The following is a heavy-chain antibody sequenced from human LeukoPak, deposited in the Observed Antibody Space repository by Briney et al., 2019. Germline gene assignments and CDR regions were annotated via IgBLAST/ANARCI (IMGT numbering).Heavy chain of an antibody. CDR2: INSDGSST. CDR1: GFPFDDYA. J-gene: IGHJ4*02. Sequence: PGGSLRLSCVASGFPFDDYAMHWVRQAPGKGLVWVSRINSDGSSTSYADSVKGRFTISRDNAKNTLYLQMNSLRAEDTAVYYCARYCSGGSCYPGSLDYWGQGTLVTVSS. V-gene: IGHV3-74*01. D-gene: IGHD2-15*01. CDR3: ARYCSGGSCYPGSLDY.